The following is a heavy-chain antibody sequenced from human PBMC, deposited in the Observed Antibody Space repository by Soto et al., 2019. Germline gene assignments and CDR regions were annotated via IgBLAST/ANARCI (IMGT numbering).Heavy chain of an antibody. CDR2: MKPNSGNT. CDR3: AKSEYCRRGTCHYGNVHY. V-gene: IGHV1-8*01. CDR1: GYTFTDFD. J-gene: IGHJ4*02. D-gene: IGHD2-2*01. Sequence: QVQLVQSGAEVKKPGASVKVSCKTSGYTFTDFDIMWVRQAAGQGLEWMGWMKPNSGNTGYAQKFQGRVTMTRNTSTNAAYMELTRLRPKDTAVYYCAKSEYCRRGTCHYGNVHYWGQGTLVTVSS.